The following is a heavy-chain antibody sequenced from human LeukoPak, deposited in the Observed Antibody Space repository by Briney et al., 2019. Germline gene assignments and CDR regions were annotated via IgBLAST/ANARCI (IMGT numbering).Heavy chain of an antibody. Sequence: SQTLSLTCAVSGGSISSGGYSWSWIRQPPGKGLEWIGYIYYSGSTYYNPSLKSRVTISVDTSKNQFSLKLSSVTAADTAVYYCARDSDSSGYYLDYWGQGTLVTVSS. CDR3: ARDSDSSGYYLDY. V-gene: IGHV4-30-4*07. CDR2: IYYSGST. J-gene: IGHJ4*02. D-gene: IGHD3-22*01. CDR1: GGSISSGGYS.